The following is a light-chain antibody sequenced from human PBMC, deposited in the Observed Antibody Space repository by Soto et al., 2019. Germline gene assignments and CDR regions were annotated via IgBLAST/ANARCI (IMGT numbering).Light chain of an antibody. J-gene: IGLJ3*02. CDR3: ALWDDSLNGLRV. Sequence: QSVLTQSPSASGTPGQTVTISCSGSSSNIGSNLVNWYQLLPGTTPRLLIYNNNQRPSAVPDRFSGSKSGTSASLAISGLQSEDEGDYFCALWDDSLNGLRVFGGGTKVTVL. V-gene: IGLV1-44*01. CDR2: NNN. CDR1: SSNIGSNL.